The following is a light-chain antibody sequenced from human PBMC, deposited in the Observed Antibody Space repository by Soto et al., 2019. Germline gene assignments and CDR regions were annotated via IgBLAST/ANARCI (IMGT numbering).Light chain of an antibody. CDR3: SSYTRNSTLV. J-gene: IGLJ2*01. CDR2: EVS. V-gene: IGLV2-14*01. CDR1: SSDVGGYNY. Sequence: QSALTQPASVSGSPGQSITIPCTGTSSDVGGYNYVSWYQQHPGKAPKFMIYEVSNRPSGVSNRFSGSKSGNTASLTISGLQAEDEADYYCSSYTRNSTLVFGGGTKLTVL.